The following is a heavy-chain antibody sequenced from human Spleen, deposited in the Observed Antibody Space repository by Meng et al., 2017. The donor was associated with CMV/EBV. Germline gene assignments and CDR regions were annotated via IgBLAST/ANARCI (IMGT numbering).Heavy chain of an antibody. CDR3: ARVFGVVATHYYYYGMDV. D-gene: IGHD3-3*01. Sequence: SETLSLTCAVYGGSFSGYYWSWIRQPPGKGLEWIGSIYYSGSTYYNPSLKSRVTISVDTSKNQFSLKLSSVTAADTAVYYCARVFGVVATHYYYYGMDVWGQGTTVTVSS. CDR2: IYYSGST. CDR1: GGSFSGYY. J-gene: IGHJ6*02. V-gene: IGHV4-34*01.